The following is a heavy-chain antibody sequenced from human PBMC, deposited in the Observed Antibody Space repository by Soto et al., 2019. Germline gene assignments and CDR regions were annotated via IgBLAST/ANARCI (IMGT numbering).Heavy chain of an antibody. CDR2: IGYDGSKK. CDR1: GFPFNNYG. D-gene: IGHD2-21*01. J-gene: IGHJ4*02. CDR3: ARDGVALKTAFVADY. V-gene: IGHV3-33*01. Sequence: PGGSLRLSCAASGFPFNNYGIHWVRQAPGKGLEWVTVIGYDGSKKHYADSVKGRFTISRDNSKNTIYLQMNSLRDDDTAVYFCARDGVALKTAFVADYWGQGTLVTVSS.